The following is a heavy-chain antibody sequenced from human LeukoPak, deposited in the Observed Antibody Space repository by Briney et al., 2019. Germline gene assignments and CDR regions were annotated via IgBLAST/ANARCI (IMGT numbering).Heavy chain of an antibody. Sequence: SETLSLTCAVYGGSFSGYYWSWIRQPPGKGLEWIGEINHSGSTNYNPSLKSRVTISVDTSKNQFPLKLSSVTAADTAVYYCARDPDYWGQGTLVTVSS. J-gene: IGHJ4*02. CDR2: INHSGST. V-gene: IGHV4-34*01. CDR1: GGSFSGYY. CDR3: ARDPDY.